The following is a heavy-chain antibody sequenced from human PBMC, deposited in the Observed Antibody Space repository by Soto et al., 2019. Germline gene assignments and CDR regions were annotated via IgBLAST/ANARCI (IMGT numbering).Heavy chain of an antibody. CDR1: GFTFSSYA. Sequence: PGGSLRLSCAASGFTFSSYAMSWVRQAPGKGLEWVSAISGSGGSTYYADSVKGRFTISRDNSKNTLYLQMNSLRAEDTAVYYCAKGESILYCSSTSCRTPYYYYYGMDVWGQGTTVTVSS. V-gene: IGHV3-23*01. CDR3: AKGESILYCSSTSCRTPYYYYYGMDV. D-gene: IGHD2-2*01. CDR2: ISGSGGST. J-gene: IGHJ6*02.